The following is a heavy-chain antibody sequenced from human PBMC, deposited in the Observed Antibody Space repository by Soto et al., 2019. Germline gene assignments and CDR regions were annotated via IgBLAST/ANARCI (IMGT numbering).Heavy chain of an antibody. J-gene: IGHJ6*02. D-gene: IGHD2-2*01. Sequence: GGSLRLSCAASGFIFSTYAMHWVRQAPGKGLEWVALISYDGGNEYYADSVKGRFTISRDDSENTLYLQMIGLRAEDTAVYYCTRDSGIVLVPVTSMDVWGQGTTVTVS. CDR2: ISYDGGNE. V-gene: IGHV3-30-3*01. CDR3: TRDSGIVLVPVTSMDV. CDR1: GFIFSTYA.